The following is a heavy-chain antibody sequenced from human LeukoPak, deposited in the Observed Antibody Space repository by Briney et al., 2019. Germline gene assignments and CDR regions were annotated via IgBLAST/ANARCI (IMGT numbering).Heavy chain of an antibody. CDR2: IYYSGST. Sequence: SETLSLTCTVSGGSISRGGYYWSWIRQHPGKGLEWIGYIYYSGSTYYNPSLKSRVTISVDTSKNQFSLKLSSVTAADTAVYYCARDNSGNGWFYFDYWGQGTLVTVSS. CDR3: ARDNSGNGWFYFDY. D-gene: IGHD1-26*01. J-gene: IGHJ4*02. V-gene: IGHV4-31*03. CDR1: GGSISRGGYY.